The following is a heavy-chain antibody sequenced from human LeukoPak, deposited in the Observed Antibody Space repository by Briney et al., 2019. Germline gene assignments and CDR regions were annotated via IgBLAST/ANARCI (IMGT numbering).Heavy chain of an antibody. CDR2: IYHSGST. V-gene: IGHV4-30-2*01. D-gene: IGHD3-10*01. CDR3: ARVVDTMGDFDY. J-gene: IGHJ4*02. CDR1: GGSISTYS. Sequence: PSETLPLTCTVSGGSISTYSWSWIRQPPGKGLEWIGYIYHSGSTYYNPSLKSRVTISVDRSKNQFSLKLSSVTAADTAVYYCARVVDTMGDFDYWGQGTLVTVSS.